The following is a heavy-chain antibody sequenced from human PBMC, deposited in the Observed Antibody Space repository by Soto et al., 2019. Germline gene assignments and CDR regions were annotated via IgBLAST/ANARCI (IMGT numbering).Heavy chain of an antibody. CDR2: IYYSGST. J-gene: IGHJ5*02. CDR1: GGSISSYY. V-gene: IGHV4-59*12. Sequence: PSETLSLTCTVSGGSISSYYWSWIRQPPGKGLEWIGYIYYSGSTNYNPSLKSRVTISVDKSKNQFSLKLSSVTAADTAVYYCARIAAAGGPLDLFDPGGQGTLVTVSS. D-gene: IGHD6-13*01. CDR3: ARIAAAGGPLDLFDP.